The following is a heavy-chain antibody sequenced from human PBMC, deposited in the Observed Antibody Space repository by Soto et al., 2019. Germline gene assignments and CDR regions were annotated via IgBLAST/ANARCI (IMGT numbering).Heavy chain of an antibody. J-gene: IGHJ6*03. CDR2: IYYSGST. V-gene: IGHV4-59*08. Sequence: SETLSLTCTVSGGSISSYYWSWIRQPPGKGLEWIGYIYYSGSTNYNPSLKSRVTISVDTSKNQFSLKLSSVTAADTAVYYCARQYSQSYCSSTSCYQYYYYYYMDVWGKGTTVTVSS. D-gene: IGHD2-2*01. CDR3: ARQYSQSYCSSTSCYQYYYYYYMDV. CDR1: GGSISSYY.